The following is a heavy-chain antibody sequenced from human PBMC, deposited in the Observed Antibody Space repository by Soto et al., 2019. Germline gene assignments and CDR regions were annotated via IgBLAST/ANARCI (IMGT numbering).Heavy chain of an antibody. CDR3: ARGIAGWYQRRYYYGMDV. Sequence: QVQLQESGPGLVKPSETLSLTYTVSGGSVSSGSYYWSWIRQPPGKGLEWIGYIYYSGSTNYNPSLATPVTISVATSKNPFSLKLSSVTAADPAVYYCARGIAGWYQRRYYYGMDVWGQGTTVTVSS. D-gene: IGHD6-19*01. V-gene: IGHV4-61*01. CDR1: GGSVSSGSYY. J-gene: IGHJ6*02. CDR2: IYYSGST.